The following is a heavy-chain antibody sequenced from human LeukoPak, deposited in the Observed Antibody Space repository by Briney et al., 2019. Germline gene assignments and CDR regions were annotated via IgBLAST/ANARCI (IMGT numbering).Heavy chain of an antibody. D-gene: IGHD6-19*01. CDR3: ARGPRYSSGWYYFGY. J-gene: IGHJ4*02. V-gene: IGHV1-69*13. Sequence: ASVKVSCKASGGTFSSYAISWVRQAPGQGLEWMGGIIPIFGTANYAQKFQGRVTITADESTSTAYMELSSLRSEDTAVYYCARGPRYSSGWYYFGYWGQGTLVTVSS. CDR1: GGTFSSYA. CDR2: IIPIFGTA.